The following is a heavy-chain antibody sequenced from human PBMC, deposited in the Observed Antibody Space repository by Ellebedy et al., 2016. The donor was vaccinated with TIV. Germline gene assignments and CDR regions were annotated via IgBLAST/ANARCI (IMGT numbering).Heavy chain of an antibody. CDR2: ISAYNGNR. J-gene: IGHJ4*02. V-gene: IGHV1-18*01. CDR1: GYTFTSYG. Sequence: ASVKVSXKASGYTFTSYGIGWVRQAPGQGLEWMGWISAYNGNRNSAQKFQGRVTMTTDTSTSTAYMELRSLRSDDTAVYYCARWGDDYSNSYYFDYWGQGTLVTVSS. D-gene: IGHD4-11*01. CDR3: ARWGDDYSNSYYFDY.